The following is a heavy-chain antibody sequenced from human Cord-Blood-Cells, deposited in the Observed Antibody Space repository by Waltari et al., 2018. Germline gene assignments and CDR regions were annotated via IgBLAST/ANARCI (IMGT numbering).Heavy chain of an antibody. Sequence: QVQLVQSGAEVKKPGASVKVSCKASGYTFTGYYMHWVRQAPGQGLAWMGWINPNSGGTNYAQKVQGRVTMTRDTTISTAYMELSRLRSDDTAVYYCARAPKTQLGTDYWGQGTLVTVSS. D-gene: IGHD6-6*01. CDR3: ARAPKTQLGTDY. J-gene: IGHJ4*02. CDR1: GYTFTGYY. V-gene: IGHV1-2*02. CDR2: INPNSGGT.